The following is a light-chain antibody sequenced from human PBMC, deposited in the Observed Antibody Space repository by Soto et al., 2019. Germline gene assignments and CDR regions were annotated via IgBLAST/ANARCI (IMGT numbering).Light chain of an antibody. Sequence: QSALTQPASVSGSPGQSITISCTGTSSDIGAYKYVSWFQQHPGKAPKLMIYDVSNRPSGVSNRFSGSKSGNTASLTISGLQTEDEADYYCCSFKSSRTYVFGTGTKLTVL. CDR2: DVS. V-gene: IGLV2-14*01. CDR3: CSFKSSRTYV. J-gene: IGLJ1*01. CDR1: SSDIGAYKY.